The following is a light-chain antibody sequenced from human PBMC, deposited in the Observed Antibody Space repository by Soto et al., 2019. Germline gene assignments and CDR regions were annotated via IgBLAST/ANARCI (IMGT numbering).Light chain of an antibody. CDR3: QQYDNLPTGLSLT. CDR1: QDISNY. Sequence: DIQMTQSPSSLSASVGDRVTITCQASQDISNYLNWYQQKPGKAPKLLIYDASNLETGVPSRFSGSGSGTDFTFTISSLQPEDIATYYCQQYDNLPTGLSLTFGGGTKVEIK. J-gene: IGKJ4*01. CDR2: DAS. V-gene: IGKV1-33*01.